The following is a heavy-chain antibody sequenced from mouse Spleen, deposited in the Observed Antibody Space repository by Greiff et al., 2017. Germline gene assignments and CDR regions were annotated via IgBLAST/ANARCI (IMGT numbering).Heavy chain of an antibody. Sequence: VHLVESGPGLVAPSQSLSITCTVSGFSLTSYAISWVRQPPGKGLEWLGVIWTGGGTNYNSALKSRLSISKDNSKSQVFLKMNSLQTDDTARYYCARGDYYDGTPAMDYWGQGTSVTVSS. J-gene: IGHJ4*01. CDR2: IWTGGGT. V-gene: IGHV2-9-1*01. CDR3: ARGDYYDGTPAMDY. CDR1: GFSLTSYA. D-gene: IGHD1-1*02.